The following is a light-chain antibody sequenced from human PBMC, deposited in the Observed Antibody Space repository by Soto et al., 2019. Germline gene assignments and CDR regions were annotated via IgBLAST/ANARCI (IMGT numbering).Light chain of an antibody. J-gene: IGKJ5*01. Sequence: EMVMTQSPAILSVSPGARDTLSCRASQSVNSNYLAWYQQHPGQPPRLLIYGISTRATGIPARFSGSGSGTEFSLTISSLQSEDFAVYYCQQYSKWPITFGQGTRLEIK. CDR3: QQYSKWPIT. CDR1: QSVNSN. V-gene: IGKV3-15*01. CDR2: GIS.